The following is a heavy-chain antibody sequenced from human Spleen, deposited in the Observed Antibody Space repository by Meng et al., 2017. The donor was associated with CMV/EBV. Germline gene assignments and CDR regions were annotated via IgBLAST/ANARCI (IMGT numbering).Heavy chain of an antibody. CDR1: GYTFTGHY. V-gene: IGHV1-2*02. J-gene: IGHJ6*02. D-gene: IGHD6-19*01. CDR3: ARGEVAAAYYYGMDV. CDR2: INPNSGAT. Sequence: ASVKVSCKASGYTFTGHYIHWVRQAPGQGFEWMGWINPNSGATNYARKFQGRVTMTSDTSINTVYMELRRLRSDDTAVYYCARGEVAAAYYYGMDVWGQGTTVTVSS.